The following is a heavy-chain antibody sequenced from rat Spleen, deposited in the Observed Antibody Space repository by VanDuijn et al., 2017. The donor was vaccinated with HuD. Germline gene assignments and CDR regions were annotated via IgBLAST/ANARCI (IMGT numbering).Heavy chain of an antibody. V-gene: IGHV4-2*01. CDR1: GFNFNDYW. Sequence: EVKLVESGGGLVQPGRSLKLSCAASGFNFNDYWMGWVRQAPGKGLQWIGEINKDSRIIKYTPSLKDKFTISRDNAQNTLYLQMSKLGSEDTAIYYCVRETEGVEYWGQGVMVTVSS. J-gene: IGHJ2*01. CDR3: VRETEGVEY. D-gene: IGHD1-11*01. CDR2: INKDSRII.